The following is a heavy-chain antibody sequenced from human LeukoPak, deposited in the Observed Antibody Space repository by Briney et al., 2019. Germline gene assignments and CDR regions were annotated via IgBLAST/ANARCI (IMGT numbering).Heavy chain of an antibody. CDR2: ISYDGSNK. V-gene: IGHV3-30-3*01. Sequence: GRSLRLSCAASGFTFSSYAMHWVRQAPGKGLEWVAVISYDGSNKYYADSVKGRFTISRDNSKNTLYLQMYSLRAEDTAVYYCARPLLWFGELLRGDFDYWGQGTLVTVSS. J-gene: IGHJ4*02. CDR3: ARPLLWFGELLRGDFDY. CDR1: GFTFSSYA. D-gene: IGHD3-10*01.